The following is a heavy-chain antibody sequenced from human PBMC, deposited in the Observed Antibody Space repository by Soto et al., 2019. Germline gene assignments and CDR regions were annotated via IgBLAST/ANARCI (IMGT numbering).Heavy chain of an antibody. V-gene: IGHV4-34*01. D-gene: IGHD1-1*01. CDR1: GGSFSGYY. CDR2: INHSGST. Sequence: PSETLSLTCAVYGGSFSGYYWTWIRQPPGTGLEWIGEINHSGSTNYNPSLKSRVTISVDKSNNQFSLKLSSVTAADTAVYYCARGPSTNYYLDSWGQGTLVTVSS. J-gene: IGHJ4*02. CDR3: ARGPSTNYYLDS.